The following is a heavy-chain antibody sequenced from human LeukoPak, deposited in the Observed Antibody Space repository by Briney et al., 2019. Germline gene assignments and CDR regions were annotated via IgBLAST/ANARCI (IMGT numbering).Heavy chain of an antibody. CDR2: INPNSGST. CDR3: ARDSRPMVLGVANWFDP. J-gene: IGHJ5*02. CDR1: GYTFTGYY. D-gene: IGHD3-10*01. V-gene: IGHV1-2*04. Sequence: GASVKVSCKASGYTFTGYYIHWVRQARGQGLERMGWINPNSGSTNYAQKFQGWITMTRDTSISTAYMELLRSGDTAVYYCARDSRPMVLGVANWFDPWGQGTLVTVSS.